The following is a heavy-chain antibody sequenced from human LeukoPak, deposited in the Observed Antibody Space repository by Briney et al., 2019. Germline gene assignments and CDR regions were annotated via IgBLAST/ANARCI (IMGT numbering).Heavy chain of an antibody. D-gene: IGHD5-12*01. Sequence: GGSLRLSCAASGFTFSGYWMHWVRQGPGKELVWISRINSDGTSTSYADSVKGRFTISRDNPKNTLYLQMNSLRAEDTAVYYCARGGFGGYDSNFDYWGQGTLVTVSS. V-gene: IGHV3-74*01. CDR2: INSDGTST. CDR3: ARGGFGGYDSNFDY. J-gene: IGHJ4*02. CDR1: GFTFSGYW.